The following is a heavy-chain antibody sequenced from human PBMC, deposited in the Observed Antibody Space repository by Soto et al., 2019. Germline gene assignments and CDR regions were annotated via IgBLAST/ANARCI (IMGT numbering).Heavy chain of an antibody. CDR2: INPNSGGT. J-gene: IGHJ4*02. CDR1: GYTFTGYY. V-gene: IGHV1-2*02. CDR3: AGNAELYYYDSSGYSS. D-gene: IGHD3-22*01. Sequence: GASVKVSCKASGYTFTGYYMHWVRQAPGQGLEWMGWINPNSGGTNYAQKFQGRVTMTRDTSISRAYMELSRLRSDDTAVYYCAGNAELYYYDSSGYSSWGQGTLVTVSS.